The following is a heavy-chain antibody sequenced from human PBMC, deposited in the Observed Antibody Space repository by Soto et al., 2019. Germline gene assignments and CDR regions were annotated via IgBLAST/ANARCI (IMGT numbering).Heavy chain of an antibody. Sequence: SETLSLTCTVSGDSIISSDFYWGWVRQPPGKGLEWIGSIFYLGSSYYNPSLKSRVTMSVDTSKNQFSLRLRSVTAADTALYFCARHSLTLRKNNWFDPWGQGIMVTVSS. V-gene: IGHV4-39*01. CDR2: IFYLGSS. J-gene: IGHJ5*02. CDR1: GDSIISSDFY. D-gene: IGHD2-15*01. CDR3: ARHSLTLRKNNWFDP.